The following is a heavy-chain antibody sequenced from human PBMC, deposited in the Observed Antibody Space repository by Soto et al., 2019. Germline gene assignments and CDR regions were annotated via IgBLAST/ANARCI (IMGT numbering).Heavy chain of an antibody. Sequence: PVGSLRLSCTASGFTFSSYWMHWVRQAPGTGLIWVSRINTDASDTTYADSVRGRFTISRDNAKNTLYLQMNSLRAEDTAVYYCARTGYYYDNKGYDFDYWGQGTLVTVSS. CDR3: ARTGYYYDNKGYDFDY. V-gene: IGHV3-74*01. D-gene: IGHD3-22*01. CDR2: INTDASDT. J-gene: IGHJ4*02. CDR1: GFTFSSYW.